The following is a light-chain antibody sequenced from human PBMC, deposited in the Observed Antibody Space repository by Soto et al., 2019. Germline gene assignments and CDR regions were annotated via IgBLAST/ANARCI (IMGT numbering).Light chain of an antibody. CDR2: GAS. J-gene: IGKJ1*01. CDR3: QQYYNWWT. Sequence: EIGMTQSPATLSVSPGDRATLSCRASQSVGSNLAWYQQKPGQAPRLLIYGASTRVTGIPARFSGSGSGTEFTLTISSLQSEDFAVYHCQQYYNWWTFGQGTKV. V-gene: IGKV3-15*01. CDR1: QSVGSN.